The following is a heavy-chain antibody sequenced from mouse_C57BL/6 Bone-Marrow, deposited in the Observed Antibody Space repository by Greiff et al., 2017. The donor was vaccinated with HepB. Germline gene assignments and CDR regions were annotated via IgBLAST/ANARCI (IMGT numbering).Heavy chain of an antibody. D-gene: IGHD1-1*01. CDR1: GYTFTSYG. Sequence: VKVVESGAELARPGASVKLSCKASGYTFTSYGISWVKQRTGQGLEWIGEIYPRSGNTYYNEKFKGKATLTADKSSSTAYMELRSLTSEDSAVYFCARSDYGRYFDVWGTGTTVTVSS. CDR2: IYPRSGNT. J-gene: IGHJ1*03. V-gene: IGHV1-81*01. CDR3: ARSDYGRYFDV.